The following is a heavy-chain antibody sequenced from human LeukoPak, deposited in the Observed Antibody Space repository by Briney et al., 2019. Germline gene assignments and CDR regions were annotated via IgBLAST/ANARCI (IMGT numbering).Heavy chain of an antibody. CDR2: MNPNSGNT. CDR1: AYTFTSYD. Sequence: GASVKVSCKASAYTFTSYDINWVRQATGQGLEWMGWMNPNSGNTGYAQRFQGRVTMTRDNPISTAYMELSNLTSEDTAVYFCARVSGFERKDSFSYWGQGTLVTVSS. D-gene: IGHD5-12*01. J-gene: IGHJ4*02. CDR3: ARVSGFERKDSFSY. V-gene: IGHV1-8*01.